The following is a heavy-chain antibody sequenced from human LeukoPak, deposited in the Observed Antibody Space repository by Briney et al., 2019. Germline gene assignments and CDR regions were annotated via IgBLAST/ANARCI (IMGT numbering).Heavy chain of an antibody. CDR1: SGSISSGDYY. CDR2: IYTSGST. Sequence: SQTLSLTCTVSSGSISSGDYYWSWIRQPAGKGLEWIGRIYTSGSTNYNPSLKSRVTISVDTSKNQFSLKLSSVTAADTAVYYCARSSPVGATFYFDYWGQGTLVTVSS. D-gene: IGHD1-26*01. CDR3: ARSSPVGATFYFDY. V-gene: IGHV4-61*02. J-gene: IGHJ4*02.